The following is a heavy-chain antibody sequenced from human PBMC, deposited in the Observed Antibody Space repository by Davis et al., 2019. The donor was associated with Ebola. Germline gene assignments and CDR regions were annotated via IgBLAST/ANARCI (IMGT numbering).Heavy chain of an antibody. V-gene: IGHV4-39*02. CDR2: IYYTDTT. CDR3: VRDPALVVTGGGWFFGL. J-gene: IGHJ2*01. D-gene: IGHD2-21*02. CDR1: GGSISTTSYY. Sequence: SETLSLTCTVSGGSISTTSYYWGWVRQSPGKGLVWIASIYYTDTTYINPSLKSRVIISIDKSKNQFSLKLDSVTAADTAVYYCVRDPALVVTGGGWFFGLWGRGTLVTVSS.